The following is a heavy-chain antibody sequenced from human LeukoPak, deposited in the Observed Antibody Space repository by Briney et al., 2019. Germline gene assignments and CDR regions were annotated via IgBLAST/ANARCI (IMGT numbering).Heavy chain of an antibody. CDR3: ARDYPNCPYLLDL. J-gene: IGHJ4*01. V-gene: IGHV3-30*03. CDR2: ISYGGSNK. CDR1: VFTFYFCN. D-gene: IGHD2/OR15-2a*01. Sequence: GGSLRLSCTASVFTFYFCNVHGLRESPGKGLEWVALISYGGSNKYYADSVKGRFTISRDNSKNTLYLQMNSLRAEDTAVYYCARDYPNCPYLLDLWGQGTLVTVSS.